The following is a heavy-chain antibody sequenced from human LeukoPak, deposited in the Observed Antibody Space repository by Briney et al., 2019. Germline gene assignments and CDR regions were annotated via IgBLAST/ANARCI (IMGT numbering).Heavy chain of an antibody. J-gene: IGHJ4*02. CDR3: ARSTNSYGLYYFDY. Sequence: SVKVSCTASGYTFTSYGISWVRPAPGQGLEWMGGIIPIFGTANYAQKFQGRVTITADESTSTAYMELSSLRSEDTAVYYCARSTNSYGLYYFDYWGQGTLVTVSS. CDR2: IIPIFGTA. D-gene: IGHD5-18*01. V-gene: IGHV1-69*13. CDR1: GYTFTSYG.